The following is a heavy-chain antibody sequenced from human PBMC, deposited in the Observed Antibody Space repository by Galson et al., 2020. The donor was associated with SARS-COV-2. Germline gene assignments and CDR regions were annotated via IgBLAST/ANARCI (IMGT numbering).Heavy chain of an antibody. D-gene: IGHD4-17*01. Sequence: GGSLRLSCAASGFTFSSYGMHWVRQAPGKGLEWVAVIWYDGSNKYYADSVKGRFTISRDNSKNTLYLQMNSLRAEDTAVYYCARQTTVTTSWGIGFDYWGQGTLVTVSS. CDR1: GFTFSSYG. CDR2: IWYDGSNK. J-gene: IGHJ4*02. V-gene: IGHV3-33*01. CDR3: ARQTTVTTSWGIGFDY.